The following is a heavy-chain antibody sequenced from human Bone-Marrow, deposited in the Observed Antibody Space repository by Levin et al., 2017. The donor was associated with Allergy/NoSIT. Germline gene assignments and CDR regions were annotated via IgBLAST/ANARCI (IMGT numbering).Heavy chain of an antibody. V-gene: IGHV3-11*01. D-gene: IGHD3-10*01. CDR3: AREIVVTMVRARGFDP. Sequence: KAGGSLRLSCAASGFTFSDYYMSWIRQAPGKGLEWVSYISSSGSTIYYADSVKGRFTISRDNAKNSLYLQMNSLRAEDTAVYYCAREIVVTMVRARGFDPWGQGTLVTVSS. J-gene: IGHJ5*02. CDR2: ISSSGSTI. CDR1: GFTFSDYY.